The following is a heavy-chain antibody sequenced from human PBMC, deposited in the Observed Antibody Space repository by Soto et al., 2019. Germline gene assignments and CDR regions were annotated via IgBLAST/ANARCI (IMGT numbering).Heavy chain of an antibody. Sequence: GGSLRLSCAASGFTFGKYAMSWVRQAPGKGLEWVSGISGSGGSTDYADSVKGRFTISRDNSKNTLYLEMNSLRAEDTALYCCAKASDILTGYYTDWGQGTLVTVSS. CDR1: GFTFGKYA. D-gene: IGHD3-9*01. CDR2: ISGSGGST. CDR3: AKASDILTGYYTD. V-gene: IGHV3-23*01. J-gene: IGHJ4*02.